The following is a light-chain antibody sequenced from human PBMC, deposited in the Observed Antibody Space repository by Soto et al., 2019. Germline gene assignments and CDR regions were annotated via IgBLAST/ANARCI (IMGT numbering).Light chain of an antibody. CDR1: QSVSSY. J-gene: IGKJ5*01. Sequence: EIVLTQSPATLSLSPGETATLSCRASQSVSSYLAWYQQKPGQAPRLLIYDASNRATGIPDRFSGSGSGTDFTLTISRLEPEDFAVYYCQQYGSSPTFGQGTRLEIK. CDR2: DAS. CDR3: QQYGSSPT. V-gene: IGKV3-20*01.